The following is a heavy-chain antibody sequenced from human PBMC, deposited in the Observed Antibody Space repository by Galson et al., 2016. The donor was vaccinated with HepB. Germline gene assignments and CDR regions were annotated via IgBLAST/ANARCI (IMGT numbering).Heavy chain of an antibody. Sequence: SLRLSCAVSGFAFSGSAMHWVRQAPGKGLEWVAAISYHGSDKYYADSVKGRVTISRDNSNNTLYLQMTSLSPEDTAVYYCARDKSFYYYGMDVWGQGTTVTVSS. CDR2: ISYHGSDK. J-gene: IGHJ6*02. CDR1: GFAFSGSA. CDR3: ARDKSFYYYGMDV. V-gene: IGHV3-30-3*01.